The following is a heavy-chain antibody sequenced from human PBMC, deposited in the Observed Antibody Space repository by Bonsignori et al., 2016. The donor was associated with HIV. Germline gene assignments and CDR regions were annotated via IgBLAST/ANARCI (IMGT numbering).Heavy chain of an antibody. J-gene: IGHJ3*02. CDR2: IYYSGST. V-gene: IGHV4-59*01. Sequence: SETLSLTCTVSGGAISSDFWSWIRQPPGKGLEWIGFIYYSGSTDYNPSFKSRVTISVDTSKNQFSLKLSSVTAADTAVYYCARELPWAQFDVIDIWGQGTMVTVSS. CDR1: GGAISSDF. D-gene: IGHD2-15*01. CDR3: ARELPWAQFDVIDI.